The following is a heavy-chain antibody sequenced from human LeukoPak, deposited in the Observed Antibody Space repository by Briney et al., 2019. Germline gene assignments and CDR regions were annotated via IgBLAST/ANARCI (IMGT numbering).Heavy chain of an antibody. CDR1: GFTFSSYG. D-gene: IGHD1-26*01. CDR2: ISYDGSNK. CDR3: AKVTYSGSYSGYYYYGMDV. V-gene: IGHV3-30*18. J-gene: IGHJ6*02. Sequence: GGSLRLSCAASGFTFSSYGMHWVRQALGKGLEWVAVISYDGSNKYYADSVKGRFTISRDNSKNTLYLQMNSLRAEDTAVYYCAKVTYSGSYSGYYYYGMDVWGQGTTVTVSS.